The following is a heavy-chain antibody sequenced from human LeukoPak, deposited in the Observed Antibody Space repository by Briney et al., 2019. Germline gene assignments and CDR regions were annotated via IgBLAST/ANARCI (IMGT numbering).Heavy chain of an antibody. Sequence: ASVKVSCKASGYTFTGYYLHWVRQAPGQGLEWMGRIIPILGIANYAQKFQGRVTITADKSTSTAYMELSSLRSEDTAVYYCASRNSYGYLYYGMDVWGQGTTVTVSS. J-gene: IGHJ6*02. CDR2: IIPILGIA. V-gene: IGHV1-69*02. D-gene: IGHD5-18*01. CDR3: ASRNSYGYLYYGMDV. CDR1: GYTFTGYY.